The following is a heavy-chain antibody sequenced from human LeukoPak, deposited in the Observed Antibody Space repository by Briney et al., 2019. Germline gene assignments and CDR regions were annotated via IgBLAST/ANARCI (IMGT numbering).Heavy chain of an antibody. V-gene: IGHV4-39*01. CDR2: IYYSGST. J-gene: IGHJ5*02. Sequence: SETLSLTCTVSGGSISSSSYYWGWIRQPPGKGLEWLGSIYYSGSTYYNPSLKSRVTISVDTSKNQFSLKLSSVTAADTAVYYCARLGLRRGVGVVVAARWFDPWGQGTLVTVSS. CDR1: GGSISSSSYY. CDR3: ARLGLRRGVGVVVAARWFDP. D-gene: IGHD2-15*01.